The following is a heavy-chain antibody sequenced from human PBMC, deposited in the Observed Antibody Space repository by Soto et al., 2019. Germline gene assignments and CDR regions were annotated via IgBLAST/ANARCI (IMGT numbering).Heavy chain of an antibody. CDR2: INHSGST. V-gene: IGHV4-34*01. CDR3: ARGPDKKYEPLQYPYYFDY. CDR1: GGSFSGYY. D-gene: IGHD2-2*02. J-gene: IGHJ4*02. Sequence: SETLSLTCAVYGGSFSGYYWSWIRQPPGKGLEWIGEINHSGSTNYNPSLKSRVTISVDTSKNQFSLKLSSVTAADTAVYYCARGPDKKYEPLQYPYYFDYWGQGTLVTVSS.